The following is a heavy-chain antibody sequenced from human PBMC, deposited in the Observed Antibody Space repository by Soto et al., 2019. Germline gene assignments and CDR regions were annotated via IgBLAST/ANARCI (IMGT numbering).Heavy chain of an antibody. CDR3: ARHVAVAGDFDY. Sequence: SETLSLTCTVSGGSISSSSYYWGWIRQPPGKGLEWIGSIYYSGSTYYNPSLKSRVTISVDTSKNQFSLKLSSVTAADTAVYYCARHVAVAGDFDYWGQGTLVTVSS. CDR1: GGSISSSSYY. D-gene: IGHD6-19*01. CDR2: IYYSGST. J-gene: IGHJ4*02. V-gene: IGHV4-39*01.